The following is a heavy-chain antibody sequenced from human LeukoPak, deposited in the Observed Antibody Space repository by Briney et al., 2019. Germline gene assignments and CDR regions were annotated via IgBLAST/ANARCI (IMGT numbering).Heavy chain of an antibody. D-gene: IGHD3-22*01. V-gene: IGHV4-39*07. CDR3: AREVGYYYDSSGYYSVDY. CDR2: IYHSGST. CDR1: GGSISSGGYY. Sequence: PSETLSLTCTVSGGSISSGGYYWSWIRQHPGKGLEWIGEIYHSGSTNYNPSLKSRVTISVDKSKNQFSLKLSSVTAADTAVYYCAREVGYYYDSSGYYSVDYWGQGTLVTVSS. J-gene: IGHJ4*02.